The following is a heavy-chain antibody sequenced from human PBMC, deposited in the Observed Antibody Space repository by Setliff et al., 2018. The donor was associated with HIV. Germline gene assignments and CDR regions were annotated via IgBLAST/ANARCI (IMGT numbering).Heavy chain of an antibody. CDR2: IYTTGST. J-gene: IGHJ6*02. D-gene: IGHD3-22*01. CDR3: ARQDQYDDSGYYVGFYGMDV. Sequence: PLETLSLTCTVSGGSISSSSYYWTWIRQPAGKGLEWIGRIYTTGSTNYNPSLKSRVTISVDTSKNQFSLKLSSVTAADTAVYYCARQDQYDDSGYYVGFYGMDVWGQGTTVTVSS. CDR1: GGSISSSSYY. V-gene: IGHV4-61*02.